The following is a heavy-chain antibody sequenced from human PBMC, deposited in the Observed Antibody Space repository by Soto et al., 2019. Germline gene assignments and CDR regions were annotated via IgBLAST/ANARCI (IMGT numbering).Heavy chain of an antibody. CDR2: INPGDFDT. J-gene: IGHJ6*02. Sequence: GESLKISCKASGYSFTTYWIAWVRQKPGKGLEWVGIINPGDFDTRYSPSFQGQVTISADRSSSTAYLQWTSLKAADTAIYYCARHGQYYYYYYGMDVWGQGTTVTVSS. CDR1: GYSFTTYW. CDR3: ARHGQYYYYYYGMDV. V-gene: IGHV5-51*01.